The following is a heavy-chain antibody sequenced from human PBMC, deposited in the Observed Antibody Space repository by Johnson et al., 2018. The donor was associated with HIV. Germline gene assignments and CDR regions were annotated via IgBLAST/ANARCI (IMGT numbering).Heavy chain of an antibody. CDR1: GFTVSSNY. CDR2: IYSGGST. J-gene: IGHJ3*02. D-gene: IGHD4-11*01. Sequence: VQLVESGGGLVQPGGSLSLSCAASGFTVSSNYMSWVRQAPGKGLEWVSVIYSGGSTYYADSVKGRFTISRDNSKNTLYLQMNSLRAEDTAVYYCARGNDYSNYGAFDIWGQGTMVTVSS. V-gene: IGHV3-66*01. CDR3: ARGNDYSNYGAFDI.